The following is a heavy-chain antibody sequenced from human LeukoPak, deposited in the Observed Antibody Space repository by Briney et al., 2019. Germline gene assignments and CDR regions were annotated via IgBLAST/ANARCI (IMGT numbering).Heavy chain of an antibody. CDR2: IIPILGIA. V-gene: IGHV1-69*04. CDR1: GGTFSSYA. J-gene: IGHJ5*02. Sequence: ASVKVSCKASGGTFSSYAISWVRQAPGQGLEWMGRIIPILGIANYAQKFQGRVTITADKSTSTAYMELSSLRSEDTAVYYCARMRELLRDWFDPWGQGTLVTVSS. CDR3: ARMRELLRDWFDP. D-gene: IGHD1-26*01.